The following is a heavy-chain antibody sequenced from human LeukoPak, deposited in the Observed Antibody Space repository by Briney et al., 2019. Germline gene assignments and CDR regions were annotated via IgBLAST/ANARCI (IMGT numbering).Heavy chain of an antibody. J-gene: IGHJ5*02. D-gene: IGHD3/OR15-3a*01. V-gene: IGHV1-8*01. CDR1: GYIFSKYD. CDR3: ARKFYDFWSGYLNYFDP. CDR2: MNPNSGDT. Sequence: ASVKVSCKASGYIFSKYDINWVRRAPGQGLEWMGWMNPNSGDTGYAQRFQGRLTMTRNTSTGTAYMELSNLRSEDTAVYYCARKFYDFWSGYLNYFDPWGQGTLVIVSS.